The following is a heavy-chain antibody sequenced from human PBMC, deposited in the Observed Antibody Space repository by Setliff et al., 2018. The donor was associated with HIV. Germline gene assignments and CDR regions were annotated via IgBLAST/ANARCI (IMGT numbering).Heavy chain of an antibody. CDR2: IYYSGST. J-gene: IGHJ4*02. V-gene: IGHV4-39*01. Sequence: LETLSLTCTVSGGSISSSSYYWGWTRQPPGKGLEWIGSIYYSGSTYYNPSLKSRVTISVDTSKNQFSLKLSSVTAADTAVYYCARHIIPYYYDSSGTYYFDYWGQGTLVTVSS. CDR3: ARHIIPYYYDSSGTYYFDY. CDR1: GGSISSSSYY. D-gene: IGHD3-22*01.